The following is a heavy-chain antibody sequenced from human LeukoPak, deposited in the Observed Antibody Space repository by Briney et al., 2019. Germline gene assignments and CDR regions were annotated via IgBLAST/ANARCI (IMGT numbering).Heavy chain of an antibody. Sequence: PSETLSLTCIVSGGSIIRSNYYWGWIRQPPGKGLEWIGSIYYSGSTYHNPSLKSRVAISVDTSRNQFSLKLKSASAADTAVYYCARDLSWSGYSWGQGTLVTVSS. CDR1: GGSIIRSNYY. D-gene: IGHD3-3*01. V-gene: IGHV4-39*02. CDR3: ARDLSWSGYS. J-gene: IGHJ5*02. CDR2: IYYSGST.